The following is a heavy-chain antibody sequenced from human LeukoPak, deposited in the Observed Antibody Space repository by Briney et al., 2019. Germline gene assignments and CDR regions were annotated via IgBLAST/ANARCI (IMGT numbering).Heavy chain of an antibody. J-gene: IGHJ4*02. CDR2: IKQDGSEK. Sequence: PGGSLRLSCAASGFTFSSYWMSWVRQAPGKGLEWVANIKQDGSEKYYVDSVKGRFTISRDNAKNSLYLQMNSLRAEDTAVYYCARVEFEVPAAMYQAVYYFDYWGQGTLATVSS. CDR3: ARVEFEVPAAMYQAVYYFDY. D-gene: IGHD2-2*01. V-gene: IGHV3-7*03. CDR1: GFTFSSYW.